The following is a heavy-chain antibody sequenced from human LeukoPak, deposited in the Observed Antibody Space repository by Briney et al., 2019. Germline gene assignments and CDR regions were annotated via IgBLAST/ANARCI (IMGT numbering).Heavy chain of an antibody. Sequence: SETLSLTCTVSGGSISGYNWNWIRQPAGKGLEWIGRIFNSGSTKYNPSLKSRVTMSVDTSKNHFSLKLSSVTAADTAVYYCARGKGYNYPFSYYYGMDVWGQGTTVIVSS. CDR3: ARGKGYNYPFSYYYGMDV. D-gene: IGHD5-24*01. J-gene: IGHJ6*02. V-gene: IGHV4-4*07. CDR1: GGSISGYN. CDR2: IFNSGST.